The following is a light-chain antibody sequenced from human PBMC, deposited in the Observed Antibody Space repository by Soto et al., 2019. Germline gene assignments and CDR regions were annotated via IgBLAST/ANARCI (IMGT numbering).Light chain of an antibody. J-gene: IGLJ1*01. V-gene: IGLV2-23*02. Sequence: LTQPASVSGSPGQSITISCTGTSSDVGSYNLVSWYQQHPGKAPKLMIYEVSKRPSGVSNRFSGSKSGNTASLTISGLQAEDEADYYCCSYADSSTFVVFGTGTKVTVL. CDR1: SSDVGSYNL. CDR2: EVS. CDR3: CSYADSSTFVV.